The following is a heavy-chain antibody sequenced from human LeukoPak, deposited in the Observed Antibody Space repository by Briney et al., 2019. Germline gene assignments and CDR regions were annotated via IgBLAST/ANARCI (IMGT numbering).Heavy chain of an antibody. V-gene: IGHV3-53*01. CDR1: GFSVSTDY. Sequence: GGSLRLSCAASGFSVSTDYMTWVRQAPGKGLEWVSTLYSGGNTYYADSVKGRFTIPRDNSKNTLYLEMSSLRAEDTAVYSCARGWGSFENWGQGTLVAVSS. D-gene: IGHD7-27*01. J-gene: IGHJ4*02. CDR3: ARGWGSFEN. CDR2: LYSGGNT.